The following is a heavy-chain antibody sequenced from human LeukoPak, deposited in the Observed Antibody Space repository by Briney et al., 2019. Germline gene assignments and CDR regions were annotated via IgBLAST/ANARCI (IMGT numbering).Heavy chain of an antibody. Sequence: RTGGSLRLSCTASGFTLSNFAMSWVRQAPGKGLEWVSAISGSGGSTHYADSVKGRFTISRDNSKNTLYLQMNSLRAEDTAVYYCAKERVPDNYYYYYMDVWGKGTTVTVSS. J-gene: IGHJ6*03. D-gene: IGHD3-10*02. CDR1: GFTLSNFA. CDR2: ISGSGGST. CDR3: AKERVPDNYYYYYMDV. V-gene: IGHV3-23*01.